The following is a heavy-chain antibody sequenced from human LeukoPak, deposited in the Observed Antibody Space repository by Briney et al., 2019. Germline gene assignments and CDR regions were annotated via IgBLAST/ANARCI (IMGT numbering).Heavy chain of an antibody. Sequence: SETLSLTCTVSGGSISSSSYYWGWIRQPPGKGLEWIGSIYYSGSTNYNPSLKSRVTISVDTSKNQFSLKLSSVTAADTAVYYCARADYDILTGYYSYFDYWGQGTLVTVSS. CDR2: IYYSGST. J-gene: IGHJ4*02. D-gene: IGHD3-9*01. CDR1: GGSISSSSYY. CDR3: ARADYDILTGYYSYFDY. V-gene: IGHV4-39*07.